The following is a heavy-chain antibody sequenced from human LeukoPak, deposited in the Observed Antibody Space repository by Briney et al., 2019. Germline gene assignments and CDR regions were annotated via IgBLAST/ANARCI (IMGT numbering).Heavy chain of an antibody. CDR2: IRYDGRNK. V-gene: IGHV3-30*02. CDR1: GLTLSNYG. D-gene: IGHD3-9*01. Sequence: PGGSLRLSCAASGLTLSNYGMHWVRQAPGKGLEWVAFIRYDGRNKYYADSVKGRFTISRDNSKNTMYMQMNSLRAEDTAVYYCAKGPNYDILTGWRKTHNAFDIWGQGTMVTVSS. CDR3: AKGPNYDILTGWRKTHNAFDI. J-gene: IGHJ3*02.